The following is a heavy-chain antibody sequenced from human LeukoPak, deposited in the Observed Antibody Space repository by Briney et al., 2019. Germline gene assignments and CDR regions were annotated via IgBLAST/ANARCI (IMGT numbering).Heavy chain of an antibody. CDR1: GFTFSTYA. CDR2: IKSKTDGRTT. V-gene: IGHV3-15*01. D-gene: IGHD1-26*01. CDR3: TPEGKWDGAFDI. Sequence: GGSLRLSCAASGFTFSTYAMSWVRHAPGMPLEWVSRIKSKTDGRTTDYAAPVKGRFTISRDDSKNTLYLQMNSLKTEDTAVYYCTPEGKWDGAFDIWGQGTMVTVSS. J-gene: IGHJ3*02.